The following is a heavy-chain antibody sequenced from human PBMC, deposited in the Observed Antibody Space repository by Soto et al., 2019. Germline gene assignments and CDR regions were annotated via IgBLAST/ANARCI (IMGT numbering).Heavy chain of an antibody. CDR1: GFTFSNAW. CDR3: TTDYGSGSRYYYDYGMDF. Sequence: EVQLVESGGGLVKPGGSLRLSCAASGFTFSNAWMSWVRQAPGKGLEWGGRIISITDGGTTDYAAPVKGRFTISGDDSKNTLYLQMNRLKTEDTVVYYCTTDYGSGSRYYYDYGMDFWGQGTTVTVSS. J-gene: IGHJ6*02. CDR2: IISITDGGTT. V-gene: IGHV3-15*01. D-gene: IGHD3-10*01.